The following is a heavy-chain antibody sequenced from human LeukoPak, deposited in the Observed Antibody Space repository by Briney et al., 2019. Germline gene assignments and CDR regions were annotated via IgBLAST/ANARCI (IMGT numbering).Heavy chain of an antibody. J-gene: IGHJ4*02. CDR1: GFTFSSYA. CDR3: ARGTYYYDSSGYYY. CDR2: ISYDGSNK. D-gene: IGHD3-22*01. V-gene: IGHV3-30*04. Sequence: GGSLRLSCAASGFTFSSYAMHWVRQAPGKGLEWVAAISYDGSNKYYADSVKGRFTISRDNSKNTLYLQMNSLRAEDTAVYYCARGTYYYDSSGYYYWGQGTLVTVSP.